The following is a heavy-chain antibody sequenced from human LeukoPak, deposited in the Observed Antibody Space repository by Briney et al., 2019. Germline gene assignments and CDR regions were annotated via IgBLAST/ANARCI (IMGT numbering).Heavy chain of an antibody. CDR3: ARNRWMDY. D-gene: IGHD1-1*01. Sequence: ASVKVSCKASGYTFTDYYMHWVRQAPGQGLEWMGWINPNSGTNYAQKFQGRGTMTRDTCISTAYMELTRLTSDGTAVYVCARNRWMDYWGQGTLVTVSS. J-gene: IGHJ4*02. CDR1: GYTFTDYY. CDR2: INPNSGT. V-gene: IGHV1-2*02.